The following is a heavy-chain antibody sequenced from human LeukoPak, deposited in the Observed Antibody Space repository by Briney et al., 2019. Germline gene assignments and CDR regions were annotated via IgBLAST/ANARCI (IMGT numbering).Heavy chain of an antibody. CDR3: ARDSGSYIWYFDL. CDR2: ISSSSSYI. D-gene: IGHD1-26*01. CDR1: GFTFNRYW. Sequence: PGGSLRLSCAASGFTFNRYWMNWVRQAPGKGLEWVSSISSSSSYIYYADSVKGRFTISRDNAKNSLYLQMNSLRAEDTAVYYCARDSGSYIWYFDLWGRGTLVTVSS. V-gene: IGHV3-21*01. J-gene: IGHJ2*01.